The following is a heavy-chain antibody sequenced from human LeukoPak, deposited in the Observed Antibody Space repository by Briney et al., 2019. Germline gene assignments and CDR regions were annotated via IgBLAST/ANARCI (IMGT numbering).Heavy chain of an antibody. CDR1: GGSISSGSYY. CDR2: IYTSGST. D-gene: IGHD1-26*01. V-gene: IGHV4-61*02. Sequence: PSQTLSLTCTVSGGSISSGSYYWSWIRQPAGKGLEWIGRIYTSGSTNYNPSLKSRVTISVDTSKNQFSLKLSSVTAADTAVYYCARGVFSGRYYYFDYWGQGTLVTVSS. J-gene: IGHJ4*02. CDR3: ARGVFSGRYYYFDY.